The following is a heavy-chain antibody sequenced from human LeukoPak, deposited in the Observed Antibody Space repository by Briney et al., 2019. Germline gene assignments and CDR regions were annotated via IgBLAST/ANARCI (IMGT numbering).Heavy chain of an antibody. Sequence: PGGSLRLSCAASGISFSAYWMTWVRQAPGKGLEWVANINEGGSLKYYVDSVKGRFTISRDNTKNSLYLQMNALRAEDTAVYYCARVGKSGWDFDHWGQGTLVTVSS. CDR3: ARVGKSGWDFDH. D-gene: IGHD6-19*01. CDR1: GISFSAYW. CDR2: INEGGSLK. J-gene: IGHJ4*02. V-gene: IGHV3-7*01.